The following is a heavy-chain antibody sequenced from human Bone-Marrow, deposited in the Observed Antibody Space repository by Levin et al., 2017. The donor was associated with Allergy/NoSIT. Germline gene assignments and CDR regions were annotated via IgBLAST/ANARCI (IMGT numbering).Heavy chain of an antibody. CDR2: IYHSGST. Sequence: PSETLSLTCSVSGGSISSGDYYWSWIRQPPGKGLEWIGYIYHSGSTFYTLPLRSRVTISIDTSKNQFSLKLRSVTAADTAVYFCAGLTSAAAIRYFQLWGQGSLVTVSS. CDR3: AGLTSAAAIRYFQL. J-gene: IGHJ4*02. D-gene: IGHD2-2*01. V-gene: IGHV4-30-4*01. CDR1: GGSISSGDYY.